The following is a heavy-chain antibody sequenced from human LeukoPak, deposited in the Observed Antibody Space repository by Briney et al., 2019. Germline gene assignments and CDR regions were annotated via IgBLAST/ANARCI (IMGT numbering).Heavy chain of an antibody. CDR2: INPNSGGT. CDR3: ARGVRTYYYGSGSLGPFDP. J-gene: IGHJ5*02. D-gene: IGHD3-10*01. CDR1: GYTFTGYY. Sequence: ASVKVSCKASGYTFTGYYMHWVRQAPGQGLEWMGWINPNSGGTNYAQKFQGWVTMTRDTSISTAYMELSRLRSGDTAVYYCARGVRTYYYGSGSLGPFDPWGQGTLVTVSS. V-gene: IGHV1-2*04.